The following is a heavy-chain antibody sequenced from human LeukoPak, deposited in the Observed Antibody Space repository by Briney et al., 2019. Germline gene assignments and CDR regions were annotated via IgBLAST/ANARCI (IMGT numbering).Heavy chain of an antibody. Sequence: GRSLRLSCAASGFTFSSYGIHWVRQAPGKGLEWVAIISYDGSNKYYADSVKGRFTISRDNSKNTLYLQMNSLRAEDTAVYHCAKDLSSSWSIDYWGQGTLVTVSS. CDR1: GFTFSSYG. D-gene: IGHD6-13*01. V-gene: IGHV3-30*18. CDR3: AKDLSSSWSIDY. J-gene: IGHJ4*02. CDR2: ISYDGSNK.